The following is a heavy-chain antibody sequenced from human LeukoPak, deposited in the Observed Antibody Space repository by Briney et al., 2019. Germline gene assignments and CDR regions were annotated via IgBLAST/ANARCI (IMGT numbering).Heavy chain of an antibody. V-gene: IGHV4-34*01. Sequence: SETLFLTCAVYGGSLSGYYWSWIRQPPGKGLEWIGEINHSGSTNYKSSLKSRVTISIDTSKNQFSLKLSSVTAADTAVYYCARHNCISATCQMRFVFDIWGQGTMVTVSS. CDR2: INHSGST. D-gene: IGHD1-1*01. J-gene: IGHJ3*02. CDR3: ARHNCISATCQMRFVFDI. CDR1: GGSLSGYY.